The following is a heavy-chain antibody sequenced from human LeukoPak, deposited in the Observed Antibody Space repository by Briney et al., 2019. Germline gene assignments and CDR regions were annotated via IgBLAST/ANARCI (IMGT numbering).Heavy chain of an antibody. CDR1: GYTFTTYD. Sequence: GASVKVSCKASGYTFTTYDITWVRQATGQGLEWMGWMNPNSGDTAYAQKFQGRVAMTRDTSISTAYMELSSLRSEDTAVYYCARDGSPHVSMTVVTSPDYWGQGTLVTVSS. CDR2: MNPNSGDT. J-gene: IGHJ4*02. V-gene: IGHV1-8*01. D-gene: IGHD3-22*01. CDR3: ARDGSPHVSMTVVTSPDY.